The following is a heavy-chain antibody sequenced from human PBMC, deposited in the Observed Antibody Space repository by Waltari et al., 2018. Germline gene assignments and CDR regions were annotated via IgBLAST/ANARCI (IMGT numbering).Heavy chain of an antibody. Sequence: EVLLVESGGGLVQPGGSLRLSCAASGFHFNGYWMSWVRQAPGKGLVWVSTISSNGNYGTYADSVRGRFTISRDNAKNTLYLQMNSLTAEDTAVYYCARAFVNIAARGMDAWGQGTAVTVSS. J-gene: IGHJ6*02. CDR1: GFHFNGYW. D-gene: IGHD6-13*01. CDR3: ARAFVNIAARGMDA. V-gene: IGHV3-74*01. CDR2: ISSNGNYG.